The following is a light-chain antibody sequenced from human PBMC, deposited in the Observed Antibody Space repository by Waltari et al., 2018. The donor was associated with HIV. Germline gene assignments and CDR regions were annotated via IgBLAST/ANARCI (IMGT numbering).Light chain of an antibody. CDR1: QSVSSSH. CDR3: QQYGTSPYT. Sequence: EIVLTQSPGTLSLSPGERATLSCRASQSVSSSHLAWYQQTPGLPPRLLIYGASSRATGTPDRFGGSGSGIDFTLTISRLEPEDFAVYYCQQYGTSPYTFGQGTKLEIK. CDR2: GAS. V-gene: IGKV3-20*01. J-gene: IGKJ2*01.